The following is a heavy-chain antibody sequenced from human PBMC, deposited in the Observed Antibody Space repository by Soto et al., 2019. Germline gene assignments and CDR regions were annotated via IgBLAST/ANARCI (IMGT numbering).Heavy chain of an antibody. CDR2: ISAYNGNT. CDR3: AREFGYCSSTSCHDSNWFDP. CDR1: GYTFTSYG. V-gene: IGHV1-18*01. Sequence: GASVKVSCKASGYTFTSYGISWVRQAPGQGLEWMGWISAYNGNTNYAQKLQGRVTMTTDTSTSTAYMELRSLRTEDTALYYCAREFGYCSSTSCHDSNWFDPWGQGTLVTVSS. J-gene: IGHJ5*02. D-gene: IGHD2-2*03.